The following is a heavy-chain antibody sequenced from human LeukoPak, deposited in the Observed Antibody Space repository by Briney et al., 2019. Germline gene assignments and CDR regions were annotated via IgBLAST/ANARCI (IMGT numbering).Heavy chain of an antibody. CDR1: GGSISSYY. Sequence: PSETLSLTCTVSGGSISSYYWSWIRQPPGKGLEWIGYIYYSGSTNYNPSLKSRVTISVDTSKNQFSLKLSSVTAADTAVYYCARGIRYGTTNVQRSQPPYYYYYMDVWGKGTTVTVSS. V-gene: IGHV4-59*12. J-gene: IGHJ6*03. D-gene: IGHD1-7*01. CDR2: IYYSGST. CDR3: ARGIRYGTTNVQRSQPPYYYYYMDV.